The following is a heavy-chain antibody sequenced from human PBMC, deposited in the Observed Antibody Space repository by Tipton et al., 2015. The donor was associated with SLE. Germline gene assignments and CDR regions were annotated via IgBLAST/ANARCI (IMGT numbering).Heavy chain of an antibody. J-gene: IGHJ4*02. D-gene: IGHD5-24*01. CDR3: ARRDGGDY. CDR1: GFTFSSYA. V-gene: IGHV3-30-3*01. Sequence: SLRLSCAASGFTFSSYAMHWVRQAPGNGLEWVAVISYDGSNKYYADSVKGRFTISRDNSKNTLYLQMNSLRAEDTAVYYCARRDGGDYWGQGTLVTVSS. CDR2: ISYDGSNK.